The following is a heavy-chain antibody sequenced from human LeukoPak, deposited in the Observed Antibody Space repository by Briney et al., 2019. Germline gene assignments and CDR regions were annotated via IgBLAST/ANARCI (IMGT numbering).Heavy chain of an antibody. CDR1: GFTFSSYS. CDR3: AREPFWSGYYANLHFDY. CDR2: ISSSSSYI. J-gene: IGHJ4*02. V-gene: IGHV3-21*01. D-gene: IGHD3-3*01. Sequence: GGSLRLSCAASGFTFSSYSMNWVRQAPGKGLEWVSSISSSSSYIYYADSVKGRFTISRDNAKNSLFLQMNSLRAEDTAVYYCAREPFWSGYYANLHFDYWGQGALVTVSS.